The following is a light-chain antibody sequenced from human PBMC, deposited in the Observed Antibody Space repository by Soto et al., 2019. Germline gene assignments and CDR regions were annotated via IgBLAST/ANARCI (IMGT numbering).Light chain of an antibody. J-gene: IGLJ3*02. V-gene: IGLV2-8*01. CDR3: TSYAGSNIWV. Sequence: QSALTQPPSASGSPGQSVTISCTGTSSDVGAYNYVSWYQQYPGKAPKLMIYEVSKRPSGVPDRFSDSKSGKTASLTVSGLQPEDEAAYYCTSYAGSNIWVFGGGTKVTVL. CDR2: EVS. CDR1: SSDVGAYNY.